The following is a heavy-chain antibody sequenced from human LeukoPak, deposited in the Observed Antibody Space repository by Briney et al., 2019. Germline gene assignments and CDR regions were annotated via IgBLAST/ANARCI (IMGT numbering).Heavy chain of an antibody. CDR1: GFTFNNYA. CDR2: ISSNGGST. Sequence: GGSLRLSCAASGFTFNNYAMHWVRQAPGKGLEYVSAISSNGGSTYYANSVKGRFTISRDNSKNTLYLQMGSLRAEDMAVYYCARSVPAVAFDIWGQGTMVTVSS. V-gene: IGHV3-64*01. J-gene: IGHJ3*02. CDR3: ARSVPAVAFDI.